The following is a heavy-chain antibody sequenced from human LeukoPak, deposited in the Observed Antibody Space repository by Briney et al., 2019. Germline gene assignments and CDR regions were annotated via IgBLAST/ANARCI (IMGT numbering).Heavy chain of an antibody. Sequence: PGGPLRLSCAASGFSIISVWMSWVRQAPGKGPEWVANIKQDGSQRHYVDSVKGRFTISRDNANNLLYLQMDSLRAEDTAIYYCARLGDNSGYYDYWGQGTLVTVSS. J-gene: IGHJ4*02. CDR3: ARLGDNSGYYDY. CDR1: GFSIISVW. D-gene: IGHD3-22*01. CDR2: IKQDGSQR. V-gene: IGHV3-7*01.